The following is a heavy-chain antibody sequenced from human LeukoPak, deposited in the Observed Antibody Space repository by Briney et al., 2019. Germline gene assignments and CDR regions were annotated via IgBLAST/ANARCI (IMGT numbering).Heavy chain of an antibody. Sequence: GRSLRLSCAASGFTFSSYGMHWVRQAPGKGLEWVAVIWYDGSNKYYADSVKGRFTISRDNSKNTLYLQMNSLRAEDTAVYYCXXXXXDSSGYYQLDYWGQGTLVTVSS. V-gene: IGHV3-33*01. D-gene: IGHD3-22*01. J-gene: IGHJ4*02. CDR3: XXXXXDSSGYYQLDY. CDR2: IWYDGSNK. CDR1: GFTFSSYG.